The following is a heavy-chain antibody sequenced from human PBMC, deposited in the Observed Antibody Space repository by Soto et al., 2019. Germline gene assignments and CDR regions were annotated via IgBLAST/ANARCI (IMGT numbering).Heavy chain of an antibody. D-gene: IGHD3-22*01. Sequence: GESLKISCHGSGSSFPNNWITWVRQMPGKGPEWMGRIDLTDSYTSYSPSFQGHVAFSADRSINTTYLQWSSRRGSDTDISHSTRHGRPHYFGSCYHYALDNWGQGTPVTVSS. CDR1: GSSFPNNW. CDR2: IDLTDSYT. J-gene: IGHJ4*02. V-gene: IGHV5-10-1*01. CDR3: TRHGRPHYFGSCYHYALDN.